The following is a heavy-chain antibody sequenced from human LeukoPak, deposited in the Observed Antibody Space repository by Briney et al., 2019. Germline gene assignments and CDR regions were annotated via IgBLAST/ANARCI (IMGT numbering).Heavy chain of an antibody. D-gene: IGHD3-16*01. Sequence: SETLSLTCTVSGGSISSSSYYWGWIRQPPGKGLEWIGSIYYSGSTYYNPSLKSRVTISVDTSKNQFSLKLSSVTAADTAVYYCARRLIYYFDYWGQGTLVTVSS. V-gene: IGHV4-39*01. CDR1: GGSISSSSYY. CDR2: IYYSGST. CDR3: ARRLIYYFDY. J-gene: IGHJ4*02.